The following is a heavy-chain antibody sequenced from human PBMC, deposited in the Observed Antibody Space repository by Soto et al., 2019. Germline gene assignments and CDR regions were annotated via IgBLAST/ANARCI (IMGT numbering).Heavy chain of an antibody. J-gene: IGHJ5*01. CDR2: INVGNGNT. D-gene: IGHD1-1*01. CDR1: GYTFSNYA. CDR3: ARGGTQLWFDF. V-gene: IGHV1-3*01. Sequence: ASVKVSCKASGYTFSNYAVHWVRQAPGQRLEWMGWINVGNGNTKCSQKFQGRVTITRDTSASTAYMELSSLRFEDTAVYYCARGGTQLWFDFWG.